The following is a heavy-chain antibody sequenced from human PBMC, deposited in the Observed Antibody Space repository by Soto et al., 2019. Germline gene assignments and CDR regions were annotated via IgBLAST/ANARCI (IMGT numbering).Heavy chain of an antibody. Sequence: SGPTLVNPTQPLTLTCTFSGFSLSTSGMCVSWIRQPPGKALEWLALIDWDDDKYYSTSLKTRLTISKDTSKNQVVLTMTNVDPVDTATYYCAHRGGAAVGLYYFDYWGPGTLVTVSS. V-gene: IGHV2-70*12. CDR3: AHRGGAAVGLYYFDY. CDR1: GFSLSTSGMC. D-gene: IGHD6-13*01. J-gene: IGHJ4*02. CDR2: IDWDDDK.